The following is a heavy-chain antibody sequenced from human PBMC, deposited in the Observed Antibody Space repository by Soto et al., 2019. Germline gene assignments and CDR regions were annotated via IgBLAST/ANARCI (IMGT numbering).Heavy chain of an antibody. Sequence: PWESLKVSCKGSGCSFTTYCIAWVRQKPGKGLEWMGIIYPGDSDTRYSPSFQGQVTISADKSISTAYLQWSSLKASDTAMYYCARRIAVAGYYGMEVWGQGTTVTVSS. CDR3: ARRIAVAGYYGMEV. CDR2: IYPGDSDT. V-gene: IGHV5-51*01. J-gene: IGHJ6*02. CDR1: GCSFTTYC. D-gene: IGHD6-19*01.